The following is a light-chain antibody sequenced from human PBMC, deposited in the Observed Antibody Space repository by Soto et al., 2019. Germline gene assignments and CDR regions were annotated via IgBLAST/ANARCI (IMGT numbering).Light chain of an antibody. Sequence: DIQMTQSPSSLSASVGDRVTITCRASQSISSYLNWYQQNPGKAPKLLIYAASSLQSGVPSRFXGSGSGTDFTLTISSLQPEDFATYYCQQSYSTPPYTFGQGTKLEIK. CDR2: AAS. CDR3: QQSYSTPPYT. CDR1: QSISSY. V-gene: IGKV1-39*01. J-gene: IGKJ2*01.